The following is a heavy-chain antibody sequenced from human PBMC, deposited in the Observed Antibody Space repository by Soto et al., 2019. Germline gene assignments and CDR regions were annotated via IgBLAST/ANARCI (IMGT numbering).Heavy chain of an antibody. CDR2: MYHSGSI. CDR1: GGSISNNNW. D-gene: IGHD3-10*01. J-gene: IGHJ6*02. Sequence: SETLSLTCAVSGGSISNNNWWSWVRQPPGKGLEWIAEMYHSGSINYNPALKSRIAISTGKSENQFSLRLTSVTAADTAVYYCARARTDGEEFGYYYGMDVCGQGTTVTVSS. V-gene: IGHV4-4*02. CDR3: ARARTDGEEFGYYYGMDV.